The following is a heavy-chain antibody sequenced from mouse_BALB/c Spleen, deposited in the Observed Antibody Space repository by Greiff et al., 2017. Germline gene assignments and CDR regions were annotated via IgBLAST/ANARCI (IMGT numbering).Heavy chain of an antibody. CDR3: ARDLHYYGSSYGFAY. Sequence: VKLVESGPGLVAPSQSLSITCTVSGFSLTSYGVHWVRQPPGKGLEWLGVIWAGGSTNYNSALMSRLSISKDNSKSQVFLKMNSLQTDDTAMYYCARDLHYYGSSYGFAYWGQGTLVTVSA. J-gene: IGHJ3*01. D-gene: IGHD1-1*01. V-gene: IGHV2-9*02. CDR2: IWAGGST. CDR1: GFSLTSYG.